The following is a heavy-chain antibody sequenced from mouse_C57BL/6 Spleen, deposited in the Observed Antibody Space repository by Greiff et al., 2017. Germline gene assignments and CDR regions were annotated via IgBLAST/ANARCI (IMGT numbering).Heavy chain of an antibody. V-gene: IGHV1-52*01. Sequence: QVQLQQPGAELVRPGSSVKLSCKASGYTFTSYWMHWVKQRPIQGLEWIGNIDPSDSETHYNQKFKDKATLTVDKSSSTAYMQLSSLTSEDSAVYYCARGATVVAPYFDDWGQGTTLTVSS. CDR2: IDPSDSET. D-gene: IGHD1-1*01. CDR1: GYTFTSYW. J-gene: IGHJ2*01. CDR3: ARGATVVAPYFDD.